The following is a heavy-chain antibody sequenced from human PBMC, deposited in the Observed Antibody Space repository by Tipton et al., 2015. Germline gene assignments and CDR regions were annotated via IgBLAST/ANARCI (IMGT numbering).Heavy chain of an antibody. CDR3: ARARGRHGGLFDS. CDR1: GGSINSYY. V-gene: IGHV4-59*01. J-gene: IGHJ4*02. D-gene: IGHD4-23*01. CDR2: IQYSGST. Sequence: GLVKPSENLSLTCTVSGGSINSYYWSWIRQPPGKGLEWIGYIQYSGSTNYNPSLKSRVTISVDTSKTQFSLKMSSVTASDTAVYYCARARGRHGGLFDSWGQGILVTVSS.